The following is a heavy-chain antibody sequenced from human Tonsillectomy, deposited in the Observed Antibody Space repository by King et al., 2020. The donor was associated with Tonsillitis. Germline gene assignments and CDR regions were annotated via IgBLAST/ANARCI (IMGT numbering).Heavy chain of an antibody. CDR1: GGSISGYY. D-gene: IGHD2-21*01. J-gene: IGHJ4*02. CDR2: IHFSGTT. CDR3: ARGADDAKSHI. V-gene: IGHV4-59*01. Sequence: VQLPESGPGLVKPSETLSLTCSVSGGSISGYYWSWIRQSPGKGLDVIGFIHFSGTTHYNPSLKSRVTMSVDTSKRQFSLKLTSLTTADTAVYDCARGADDAKSHIWGQGTLVTVSS.